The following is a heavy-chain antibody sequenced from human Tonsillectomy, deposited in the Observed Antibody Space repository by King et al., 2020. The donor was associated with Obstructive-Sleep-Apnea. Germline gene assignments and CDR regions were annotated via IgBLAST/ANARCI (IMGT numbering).Heavy chain of an antibody. Sequence: QLVQSGAEVKKPGASVKVSCKASGYSFISYGISWVRQAPGQGLEWMGWISGYNGKTNYAQKLQGRVTMTTDTSTSTAYMELRSLRSDDTAVYYCARGGGRDCSEMSCLQFYGMDVWGQGTTVTVSS. CDR1: GYSFISYG. CDR3: ARGGGRDCSEMSCLQFYGMDV. CDR2: ISGYNGKT. V-gene: IGHV1-18*01. J-gene: IGHJ6*02. D-gene: IGHD2-15*01.